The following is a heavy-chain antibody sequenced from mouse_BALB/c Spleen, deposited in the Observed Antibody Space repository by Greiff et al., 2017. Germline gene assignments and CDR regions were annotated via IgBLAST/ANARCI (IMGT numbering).Heavy chain of an antibody. CDR2: ILPGSGST. CDR1: GYTFSSYW. D-gene: IGHD2-10*02. V-gene: IGHV1-9*01. Sequence: VQLQQSGAELMKPGASVKISCKATGYTFSSYWIEWVKQRPGHGLEWIGEILPGSGSTNYNEKFKGKATFTADTSSNTAYMQLSSLTSEDSAVYYCARRKYGNYYYYAMDYWGQGTSVTVSS. CDR3: ARRKYGNYYYYAMDY. J-gene: IGHJ4*01.